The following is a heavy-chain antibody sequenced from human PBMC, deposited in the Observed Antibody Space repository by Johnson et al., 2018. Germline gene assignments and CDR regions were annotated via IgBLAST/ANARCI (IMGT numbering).Heavy chain of an antibody. Sequence: VQLVESGGGLVQPGGSLRLSCAASGFTFSSYAMSWVRQAPGKGLEWVSAISGSGGSTYYADSVKGRFTISRDNSKNTLYLQMNSLRAEDTAVYYCAKAELTMVRGVTYYYYYYGMDVWGQVTTVTVSS. D-gene: IGHD3-10*01. V-gene: IGHV3-23*04. CDR1: GFTFSSYA. CDR2: ISGSGGST. J-gene: IGHJ6*02. CDR3: AKAELTMVRGVTYYYYYYGMDV.